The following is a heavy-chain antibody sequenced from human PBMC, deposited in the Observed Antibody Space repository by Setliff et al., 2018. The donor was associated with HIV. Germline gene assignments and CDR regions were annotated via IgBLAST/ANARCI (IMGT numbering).Heavy chain of an antibody. V-gene: IGHV4-61*08. CDR3: ARVQWDLLYVPDAFDI. Sequence: SETLSLTCAVSGGSISSRAFYWSWIRQPPGKGLEWIGYIYSTGSTNYNPSLKSRVTISVDTSKNQFSLQLSSVTAADTAVYYCARVQWDLLYVPDAFDIWGQGIMVTVSS. CDR2: IYSTGST. CDR1: GGSISSRAFY. D-gene: IGHD1-26*01. J-gene: IGHJ3*02.